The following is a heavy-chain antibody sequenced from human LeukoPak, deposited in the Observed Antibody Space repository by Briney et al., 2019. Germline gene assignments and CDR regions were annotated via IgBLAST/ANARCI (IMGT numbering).Heavy chain of an antibody. D-gene: IGHD3-3*01. CDR2: IIPIFGTA. V-gene: IGHV1-69*13. Sequence: ASVKVSCKASGGTFSNYAISWVRQAPGQGLEWMGGIIPIFGTANYAQKFQGRVTITADESTSTAYMELSSLRSDDTAVYYCTRGGAENSERITIFGVVHSSYYMDVWGKGTTVTVSS. J-gene: IGHJ6*03. CDR3: TRGGAENSERITIFGVVHSSYYMDV. CDR1: GGTFSNYA.